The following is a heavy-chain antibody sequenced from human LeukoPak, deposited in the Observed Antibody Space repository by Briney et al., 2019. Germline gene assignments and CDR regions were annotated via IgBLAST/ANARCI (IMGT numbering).Heavy chain of an antibody. D-gene: IGHD5-18*01. CDR1: GFTFSTYA. Sequence: GGSLRLSCAASGFTFSTYAMHWVRQAPGKGLEWVAVISYDGSSKYYADSVKGRFAISRDNSKNTLYLQMNSLRAEDTAVYYCARARSSYGYGDAFDIWGQGTMVTVSS. J-gene: IGHJ3*02. CDR3: ARARSSYGYGDAFDI. CDR2: ISYDGSSK. V-gene: IGHV3-30*09.